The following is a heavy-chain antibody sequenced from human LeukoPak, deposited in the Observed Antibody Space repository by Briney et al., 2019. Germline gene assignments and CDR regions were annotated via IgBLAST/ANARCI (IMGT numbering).Heavy chain of an antibody. CDR1: GGSISSSSYY. CDR2: INHSGST. D-gene: IGHD6-6*01. CDR3: ARRRIAARRDRGYNWFDP. J-gene: IGHJ5*02. V-gene: IGHV4-39*07. Sequence: PSETLPLTCTVSGGSISSSSYYWGWIRQPPGKGLEWIGEINHSGSTNYNPSLKSRVTISVDTSKNQFSLKLSSVTAADTAVYYCARRRIAARRDRGYNWFDPWGQGTLVTVSS.